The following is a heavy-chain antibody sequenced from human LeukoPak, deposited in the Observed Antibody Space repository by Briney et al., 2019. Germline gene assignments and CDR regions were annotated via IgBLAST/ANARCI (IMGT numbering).Heavy chain of an antibody. J-gene: IGHJ4*02. CDR2: INHRGGT. V-gene: IGHV4-34*01. D-gene: IGHD3-3*01. CDR1: GGSFSGYY. CDR3: ARVVDFWSVYYFDY. Sequence: SETLSLTCAVYGGSFSGYYWSWIRQPPGKGLEWIGEINHRGGTNYNPSLKSRVTISVDTSKNQFSLKLSSVTAADTAVYYCARVVDFWSVYYFDYWGQGTLVTVSS.